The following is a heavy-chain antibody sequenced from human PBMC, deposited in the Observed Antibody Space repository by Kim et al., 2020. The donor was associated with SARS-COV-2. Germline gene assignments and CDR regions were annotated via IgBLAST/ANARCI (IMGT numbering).Heavy chain of an antibody. CDR2: IRSKAYGGTT. CDR3: TRGYSSCWYARPGLFFDY. J-gene: IGHJ4*02. V-gene: IGHV3-49*03. Sequence: GGSLRLSCTASGFTFGDYAMSWFRQAPGKGLEWVGFIRSKAYGGTTEYAASVKGRFTISRDDSKSIAYLQMNSLKTEDTAVYYCTRGYSSCWYARPGLFFDYWGQGSLVTVSS. CDR1: GFTFGDYA. D-gene: IGHD6-13*01.